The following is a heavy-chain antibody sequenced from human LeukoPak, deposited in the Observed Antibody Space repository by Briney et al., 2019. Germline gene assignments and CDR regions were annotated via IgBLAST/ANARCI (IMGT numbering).Heavy chain of an antibody. CDR2: ISSSSSYI. CDR3: ARDGYCSSTSCYDHYYYGMDV. V-gene: IGHV3-21*01. D-gene: IGHD2-2*01. J-gene: IGHJ6*02. Sequence: PGGSLRLSCAASGFAFSTYSMHWVRQAPGKGLEWVSSISSSSSYIYYADSVKGRFTISRDNAKNSLYLQMNSLRAEDTAVYYCARDGYCSSTSCYDHYYYGMDVWGQGTTVTVSS. CDR1: GFAFSTYS.